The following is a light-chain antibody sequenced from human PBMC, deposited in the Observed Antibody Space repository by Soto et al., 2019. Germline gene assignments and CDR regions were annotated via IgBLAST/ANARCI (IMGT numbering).Light chain of an antibody. CDR3: QSYDSNLIGLI. Sequence: QSVLTQPPSVSGAPGQTITMSCTGSGSNVGASYDVHWYQVLPGAGPRLLIYKNNNRPSGVPDRFSGSKSGTSASLAITGLRAEDEADFYCQSYDSNLIGLIFGGGTKLTVL. CDR2: KNN. CDR1: GSNVGASYD. J-gene: IGLJ2*01. V-gene: IGLV1-40*01.